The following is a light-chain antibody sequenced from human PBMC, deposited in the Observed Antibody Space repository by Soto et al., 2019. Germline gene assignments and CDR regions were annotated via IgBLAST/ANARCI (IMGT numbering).Light chain of an antibody. CDR2: DVT. Sequence: QSALTQPASVSGSPVQSITISCTGTSSDVGGYNYVSWYQQHPVKAPKLMIYDVTNRPSGVSDRFSGSKSGNTASLTIFGLQAEDEADYYCSSYTSSSTPYVFGTGTRVTVL. CDR3: SSYTSSSTPYV. CDR1: SSDVGGYNY. J-gene: IGLJ1*01. V-gene: IGLV2-14*01.